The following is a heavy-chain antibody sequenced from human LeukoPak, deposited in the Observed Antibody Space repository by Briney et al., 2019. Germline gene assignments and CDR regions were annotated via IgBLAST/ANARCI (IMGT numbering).Heavy chain of an antibody. V-gene: IGHV6-1*01. Sequence: SQTLSLTCAISGDSVSSNSAAWTWIRQSPSRGLEWLGRTYYRSKWFHDYALSVKSRVTINPDTSKNQFSLRLNSVTPEDTAVYYCARGVAGYGPYDYWGQGTLVTVSS. CDR2: TYYRSKWFH. D-gene: IGHD5-12*01. CDR1: GDSVSSNSAA. CDR3: ARGVAGYGPYDY. J-gene: IGHJ4*02.